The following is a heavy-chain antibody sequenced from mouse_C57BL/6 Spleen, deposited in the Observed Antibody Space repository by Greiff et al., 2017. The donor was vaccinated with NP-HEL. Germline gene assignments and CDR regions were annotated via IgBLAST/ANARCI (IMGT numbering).Heavy chain of an antibody. Sequence: LVESGAELVKPGASVKISCKASGYAFSSYWMNWVKQRPGKGLEWIGQIYPGDGDTNYNGKFKGKATLTADKSSSTAYMQLSSLTSEDSAVYFCARWGSNWYFDVWGTGTTVTVSS. D-gene: IGHD1-1*02. V-gene: IGHV1-80*01. J-gene: IGHJ1*03. CDR3: ARWGSNWYFDV. CDR2: IYPGDGDT. CDR1: GYAFSSYW.